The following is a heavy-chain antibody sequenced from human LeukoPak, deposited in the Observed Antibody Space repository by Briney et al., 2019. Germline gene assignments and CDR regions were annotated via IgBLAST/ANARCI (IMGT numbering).Heavy chain of an antibody. CDR2: IYPGDSDT. CDR1: YW. D-gene: IGHD2-15*01. V-gene: IGHV5-51*01. J-gene: IGHJ4*02. Sequence: YWSWIRQPPGKGLEWMGIIYPGDSDTRYSPSFQGQVTISADKSISTAYLQWSSLKASDTAMYYCARQELPDYWGQGTLVTVSS. CDR3: ARQELPDY.